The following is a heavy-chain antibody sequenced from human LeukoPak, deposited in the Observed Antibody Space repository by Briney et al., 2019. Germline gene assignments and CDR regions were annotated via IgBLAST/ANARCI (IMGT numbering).Heavy chain of an antibody. V-gene: IGHV4-34*01. J-gene: IGHJ4*02. CDR1: GGSFSGHY. Sequence: SETLSLTCAVYGGSFSGHYWSWIRQPPGKGLEWIGEINHSGSTNYNPSLESRVTISVDTSKNHFSLKLSSVTAADTAVYYCASGQYYDLWSGYYVDWGQGTLVTVSS. D-gene: IGHD3-3*01. CDR3: ASGQYYDLWSGYYVD. CDR2: INHSGST.